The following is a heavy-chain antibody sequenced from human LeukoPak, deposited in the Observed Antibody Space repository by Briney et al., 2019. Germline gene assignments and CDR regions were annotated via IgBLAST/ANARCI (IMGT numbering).Heavy chain of an antibody. V-gene: IGHV3-30*02. J-gene: IGHJ4*02. D-gene: IGHD3-10*01. CDR2: MRNDGSNK. CDR1: GFTSSTYG. Sequence: GGSLRLSCAASGFTSSTYGMHWVRQAPGKGLEWVAFMRNDGSNKYYADSVKGRFTISRDNSKNTLYLQMNSLRAEDTAVYYCAKSPSITMVRGVIPFDYWGQGTLVTVSS. CDR3: AKSPSITMVRGVIPFDY.